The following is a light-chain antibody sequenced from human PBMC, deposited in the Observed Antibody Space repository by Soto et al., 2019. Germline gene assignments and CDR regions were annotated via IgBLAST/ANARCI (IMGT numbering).Light chain of an antibody. Sequence: DIQMTQSPSTLSGSVGDRVTITCRASQPISSWLAWYQQKPGKAPKLLIYKASTLKSGVPSRFCGSGSGTDFTLTIISLQPDDFTTYYCQHYNSYSEAFGQGTKVELK. J-gene: IGKJ1*01. CDR3: QHYNSYSEA. CDR2: KAS. V-gene: IGKV1-5*03. CDR1: QPISSW.